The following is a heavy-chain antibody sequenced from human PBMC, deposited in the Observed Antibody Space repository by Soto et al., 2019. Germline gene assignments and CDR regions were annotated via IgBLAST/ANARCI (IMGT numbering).Heavy chain of an antibody. CDR1: GGSISNFY. D-gene: IGHD3-10*01. V-gene: IGHV4-4*08. CDR3: ASRGL. CDR2: TYNSGST. Sequence: SETLSLTCTISGGSISNFYWSWIRQFPGKGLEWIGYTYNSGSTIYNPSLTSRVAISVNTSKNQVYLKLTSVTAADTAVYYWASRGLWGQGTLVTVSS. J-gene: IGHJ4*02.